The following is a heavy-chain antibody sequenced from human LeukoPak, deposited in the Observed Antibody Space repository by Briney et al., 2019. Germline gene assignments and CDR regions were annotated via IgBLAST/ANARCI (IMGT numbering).Heavy chain of an antibody. J-gene: IGHJ5*02. D-gene: IGHD3-10*01. CDR2: INHSGST. CDR3: ARDLGVRGSNWFDP. V-gene: IGHV4-34*01. Sequence: SETLSLTCAVYGGSFSGYYWSWIRQPPGKGLEWIGEINHSGSTNYNPSLKSRVTISVDTSKNQFSLKLTSVTAADTAVYYCARDLGVRGSNWFDPWGQGTLVTVSS. CDR1: GGSFSGYY.